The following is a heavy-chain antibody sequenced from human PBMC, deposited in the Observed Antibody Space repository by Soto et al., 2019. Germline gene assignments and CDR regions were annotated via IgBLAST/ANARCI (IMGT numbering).Heavy chain of an antibody. D-gene: IGHD4-17*01. CDR3: ARVGYGDYPDY. CDR2: IYYGGST. V-gene: IGHV4-39*07. Sequence: SETLSLTCTVSGVSVSTNTQYWGWIRQSPGKGLEWIGSIYYGGSTNYNPSLKSRVTISVDTSKNQFSLKLSSVTAADTAVYYCARVGYGDYPDYWGQGTLVTVSS. CDR1: GVSVSTNTQY. J-gene: IGHJ4*02.